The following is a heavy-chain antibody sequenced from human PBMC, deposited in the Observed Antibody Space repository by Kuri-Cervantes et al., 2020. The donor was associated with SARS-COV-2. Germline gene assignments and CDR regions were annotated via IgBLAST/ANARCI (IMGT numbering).Heavy chain of an antibody. CDR2: ISGSGDST. CDR3: AKDLRVVVTAEGLDY. J-gene: IGHJ4*02. Sequence: GGSLRLSCAASGFTFSSYAMSWVRQAPGKGLEWVSAISGSGDSTYYADSVKGRFTISRDNSKNTLYLQMNSLRAEDTAVYYCAKDLRVVVTAEGLDYWGQGTLVTVSS. V-gene: IGHV3-23*01. CDR1: GFTFSSYA. D-gene: IGHD2-21*02.